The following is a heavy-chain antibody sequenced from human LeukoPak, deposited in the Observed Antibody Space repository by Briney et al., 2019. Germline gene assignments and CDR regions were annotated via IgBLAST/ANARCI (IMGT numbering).Heavy chain of an antibody. V-gene: IGHV5-51*01. Sequence: GESLKISCKGSGYSFTSYWIGWVRQMPGKGLEWMGSIYPGDSDTRYSPSFQGQVTISADKSISTAYLQWSSLKASDTAMYYCARKYYYDSSGYYPGVSDAFDIWGQGTMVTVSS. CDR3: ARKYYYDSSGYYPGVSDAFDI. CDR1: GYSFTSYW. CDR2: IYPGDSDT. D-gene: IGHD3-22*01. J-gene: IGHJ3*02.